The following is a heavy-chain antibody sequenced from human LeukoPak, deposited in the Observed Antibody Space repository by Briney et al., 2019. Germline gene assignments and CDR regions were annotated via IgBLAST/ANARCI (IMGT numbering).Heavy chain of an antibody. V-gene: IGHV4-34*01. J-gene: IGHJ4*02. Sequence: SETLSLTCAVYGGSFSGYYWSWIRQPPGKGLEWIGEINHSGRTNYNPSLKSRVTISVDTSNNQFSLKLNSVTAADTAVYYCARGIYDYVWGKFDYWGQGTLVTVSS. CDR3: ARGIYDYVWGKFDY. CDR1: GGSFSGYY. CDR2: INHSGRT. D-gene: IGHD3-16*01.